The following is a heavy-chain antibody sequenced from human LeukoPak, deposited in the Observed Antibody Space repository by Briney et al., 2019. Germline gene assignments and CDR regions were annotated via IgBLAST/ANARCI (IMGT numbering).Heavy chain of an antibody. CDR1: AGTFSRYA. CDR3: AGDPPGTPVGFDI. J-gene: IGHJ3*02. V-gene: IGHV1-69*06. Sequence: SVNLSCKTSAGTFSRYAISWVRQAPGQGLEWMGRITPMSATPSQTQWIQGRVTITADISTNTVYLDLSSLRSEDTALYFCAGDPPGTPVGFDIWGQGTMVTVSS. CDR2: ITPMSATP. D-gene: IGHD3-10*01.